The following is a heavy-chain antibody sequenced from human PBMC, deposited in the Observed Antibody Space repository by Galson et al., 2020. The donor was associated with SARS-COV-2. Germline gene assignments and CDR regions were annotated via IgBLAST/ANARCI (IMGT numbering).Heavy chain of an antibody. V-gene: IGHV3-7*05. Sequence: GESLKISCAASGFTFSNYWMSWVRQAPGKGLEWVANIKPDGSAIYYVDSVKGRFTISRDNAKNSVSLQMNSLSPEDTAVYYCARNTDTYYAQYDYWGQGTLVTVSS. CDR1: GFTFSNYW. D-gene: IGHD3-22*01. CDR3: ARNTDTYYAQYDY. J-gene: IGHJ4*02. CDR2: IKPDGSAI.